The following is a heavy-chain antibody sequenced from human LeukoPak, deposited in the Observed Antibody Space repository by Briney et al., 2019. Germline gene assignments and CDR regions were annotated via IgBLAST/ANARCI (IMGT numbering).Heavy chain of an antibody. CDR1: GFTVSTNY. Sequence: GGSLRLSCAASGFTVSTNYMSWVRQAPGKGLEWVSLFYSSGHTNYVDCVKGRFTFSRDSSNNTLYLQMNSLRVEDTAVYYCARGEYGSGWYRDWGQGTLVTVSS. CDR2: FYSSGHT. CDR3: ARGEYGSGWYRD. V-gene: IGHV3-53*01. J-gene: IGHJ4*02. D-gene: IGHD6-19*01.